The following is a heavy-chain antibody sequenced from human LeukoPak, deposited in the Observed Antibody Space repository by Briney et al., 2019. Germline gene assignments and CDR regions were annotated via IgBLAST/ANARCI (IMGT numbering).Heavy chain of an antibody. Sequence: GASMKVSCKASGYTFTCYYMHWVRQAPGQGLEWRGWINPNSGGTNYAQKFQGRVTMTRDTSISTAYMELSRLRSDDTAVYYCAASYSHSSGWSDAFDIWGQGTMVTVSS. D-gene: IGHD6-19*01. CDR3: AASYSHSSGWSDAFDI. V-gene: IGHV1-2*02. CDR1: GYTFTCYY. J-gene: IGHJ3*02. CDR2: INPNSGGT.